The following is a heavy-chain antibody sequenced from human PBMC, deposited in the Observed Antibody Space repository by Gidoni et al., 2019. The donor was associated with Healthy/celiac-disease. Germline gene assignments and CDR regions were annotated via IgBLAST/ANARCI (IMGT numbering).Heavy chain of an antibody. D-gene: IGHD1-26*01. CDR3: ARSSIVGATAHFDY. V-gene: IGHV3-30-3*01. CDR2: ISYDGSNK. Sequence: QVQLVESGGGVVQPGRSLRLSCAASGFTFSSYAMHWVRQAPGKGLEWVAVISYDGSNKYYADSVKGRFTISRDNSKNTLYLQMNSLRAEDAAVYYCARSSIVGATAHFDYWGQGTLVTVSS. J-gene: IGHJ4*02. CDR1: GFTFSSYA.